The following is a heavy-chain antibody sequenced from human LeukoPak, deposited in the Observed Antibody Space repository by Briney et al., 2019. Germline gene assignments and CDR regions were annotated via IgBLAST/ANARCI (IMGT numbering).Heavy chain of an antibody. J-gene: IGHJ6*03. CDR2: INPNSGGT. CDR1: GYTFTGYY. CDR3: ARGYGYGDYALNYYMDV. Sequence: ASVKVSCKASGYTFTGYYMHWVRQAPGQGLEWMGWINPNSGGTNYAQKFQGRVTMTRGTSISTAYMELSRLRSDDTAVYYCARGYGYGDYALNYYMDVWGKGTTVTVSS. V-gene: IGHV1-2*02. D-gene: IGHD4-17*01.